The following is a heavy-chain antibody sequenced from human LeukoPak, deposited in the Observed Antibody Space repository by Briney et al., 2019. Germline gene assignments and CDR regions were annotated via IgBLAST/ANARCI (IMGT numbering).Heavy chain of an antibody. CDR1: GFTFSNAW. J-gene: IGHJ6*02. V-gene: IGHV3-15*07. Sequence: GGSLRLSCAASGFTFSNAWMNWVRQAPGKGLEWVGRIKSKTDGGTTDYAAPVKGRFTISRDDSKNTLYLQMNSLKTEDTAVYYCTTDEDWNYARKDVWGQGATVIVSS. CDR3: TTDEDWNYARKDV. D-gene: IGHD1-7*01. CDR2: IKSKTDGGTT.